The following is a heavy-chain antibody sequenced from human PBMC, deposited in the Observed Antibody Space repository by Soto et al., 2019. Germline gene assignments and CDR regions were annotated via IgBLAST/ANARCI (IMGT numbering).Heavy chain of an antibody. CDR3: ARVSYYRDYYYYYYYYMDV. Sequence: LGESLKISCKGSGYSFTSYWIGWVRQMPGKGLEWMGIIYPGDSDTRYSPSFQGQVTISADKSISTAYLQWSSLKASDTAMYYCARVSYYRDYYYYYYYYMDVWGKGTTVTVSS. CDR1: GYSFTSYW. D-gene: IGHD3-22*01. CDR2: IYPGDSDT. J-gene: IGHJ6*03. V-gene: IGHV5-51*01.